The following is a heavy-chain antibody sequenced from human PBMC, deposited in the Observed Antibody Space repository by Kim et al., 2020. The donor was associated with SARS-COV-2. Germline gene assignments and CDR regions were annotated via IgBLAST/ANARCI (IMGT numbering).Heavy chain of an antibody. CDR2: ISYDGSNK. CDR1: GVTLWSAA. CDR3: AREYDFWSGYPDY. Sequence: GGSLRLSCAASGVTLWSAAMHWVCQAPGKGLEWVAVISYDGSNKYYADSVKGRFTISRDNSKNTLYLQMNSLRAEDTAVYYCAREYDFWSGYPDYWGQGTLVTVSS. D-gene: IGHD3-3*01. J-gene: IGHJ4*02. V-gene: IGHV3-30-3*01.